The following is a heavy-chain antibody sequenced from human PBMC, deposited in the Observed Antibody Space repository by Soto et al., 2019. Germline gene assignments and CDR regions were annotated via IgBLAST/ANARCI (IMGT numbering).Heavy chain of an antibody. V-gene: IGHV2-5*02. D-gene: IGHD4-17*01. J-gene: IGHJ4*02. CDR1: GFSLSTSGVG. Sequence: QITLKESGPTLVKPTQTLTLTCTFSGFSLSTSGVGVGWNRQPPGKALEWLALIYWDDDKRYSPSLKSRLNITKDTSKNPVVLTMTSMDPVDTAKFDWEHKGNHGLFDYWGQGTLVTVSS. CDR2: IYWDDDK. CDR3: EHKGNHGLFDY.